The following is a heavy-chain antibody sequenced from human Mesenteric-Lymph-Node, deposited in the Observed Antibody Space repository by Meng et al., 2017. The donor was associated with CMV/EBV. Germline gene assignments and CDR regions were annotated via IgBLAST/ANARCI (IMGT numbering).Heavy chain of an antibody. Sequence: YSFSTYHIHGVRQAPGQGLEWMGIINPSGGTTSYTQTFQGRVTMTRDTSTSTVYLELSSLRSEDTAVYYCVRHGSYDSSGHDYYFGSWGQGTLVTVSS. CDR2: INPSGGTT. CDR3: VRHGSYDSSGHDYYFGS. V-gene: IGHV1-46*01. J-gene: IGHJ4*02. D-gene: IGHD3-22*01. CDR1: YSFSTYH.